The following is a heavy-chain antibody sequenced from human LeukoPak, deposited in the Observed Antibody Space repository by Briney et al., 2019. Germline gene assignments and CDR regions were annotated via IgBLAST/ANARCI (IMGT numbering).Heavy chain of an antibody. J-gene: IGHJ4*02. Sequence: WASVKVSCKASQYSFTDYAVHWVRQAPGQRLEWMGWIDAGNGRTKYSQRFQGRLTIIRDTSATTAYMELSGLTSEDTARYYCAKVGRDNYFDYWGQGTLVTVSS. CDR3: AKVGRDNYFDY. CDR2: IDAGNGRT. D-gene: IGHD2-15*01. CDR1: QYSFTDYA. V-gene: IGHV1-3*01.